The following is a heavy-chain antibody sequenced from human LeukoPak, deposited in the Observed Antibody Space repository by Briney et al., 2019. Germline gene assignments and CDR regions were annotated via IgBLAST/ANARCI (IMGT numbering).Heavy chain of an antibody. D-gene: IGHD2-15*01. Sequence: SVKVSCKASGGTFRSYAISWVRQAPGQGLEWMGGIIPIFGTANYAQKFQGRVTITADESTSTAYMELSSLRSEDTAVYYCASSPPYCSGGSCYLFDYWGQGTLVTVSS. CDR2: IIPIFGTA. CDR3: ASSPPYCSGGSCYLFDY. J-gene: IGHJ4*02. CDR1: GGTFRSYA. V-gene: IGHV1-69*13.